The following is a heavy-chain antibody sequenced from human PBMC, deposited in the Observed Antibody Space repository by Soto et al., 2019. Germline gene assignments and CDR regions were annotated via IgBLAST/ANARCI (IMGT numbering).Heavy chain of an antibody. CDR1: GYTFTSYG. CDR2: ISAYNGNT. D-gene: IGHD2-2*01. Sequence: QVQLVQSGAEVKKPGASVKVSCKASGYTFTSYGIIWVRQAPGQGLEWMGWISAYNGNTNYAQKLQGRVTMTTDTTTSTAYMELRSLRSDDTAVYYCAGSSKAYYYYYMDIWGKETTVTVSS. J-gene: IGHJ6*03. CDR3: AGSSKAYYYYYMDI. V-gene: IGHV1-18*01.